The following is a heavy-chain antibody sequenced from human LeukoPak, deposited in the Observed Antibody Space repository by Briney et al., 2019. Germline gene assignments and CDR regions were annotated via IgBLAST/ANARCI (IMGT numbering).Heavy chain of an antibody. J-gene: IGHJ4*02. V-gene: IGHV3-23*01. CDR3: AKDKGPGKGYFDN. D-gene: IGHD1-1*01. CDR1: GFTFSTYT. Sequence: GGSLRLSCSASGFTFSTYTMSWVRPAPGKGLEWVSGISGSGGTTYYADSVKGRFTISRDNSKNTLSMLMNSLRAEDTAVYFCAKDKGPGKGYFDNWGQGTLVTVSS. CDR2: ISGSGGTT.